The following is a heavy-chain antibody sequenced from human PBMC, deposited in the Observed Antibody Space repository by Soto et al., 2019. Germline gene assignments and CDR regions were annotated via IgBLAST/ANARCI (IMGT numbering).Heavy chain of an antibody. CDR1: GYTFTSYV. V-gene: IGHV1-18*01. J-gene: IGHJ5*02. Sequence: GASVKVSCKASGYTFTSYVISWVRQAPGQGLEWMGWISAYNGNTNYAQKLQGRVTMTTDTSTSTAYMELRSLRSDDTAVYYCARVDRYCSSTSCYSWFDPWGQGTLVTVSS. CDR2: ISAYNGNT. CDR3: ARVDRYCSSTSCYSWFDP. D-gene: IGHD2-2*01.